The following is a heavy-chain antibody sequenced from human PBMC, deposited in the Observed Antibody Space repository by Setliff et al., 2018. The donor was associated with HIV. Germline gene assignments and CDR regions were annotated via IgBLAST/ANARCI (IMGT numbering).Heavy chain of an antibody. CDR2: ISANNAHT. CDR3: ARDKGHTPMDY. Sequence: ASVKVSCKASGYTFTSYYMHWVRQAPGQGIEWMGWISANNAHTMPAQKFQGRVTLNTDTSTNTAFLELRSLRSDDTAVYYCARDKGHTPMDYWGQGTLVTVSS. D-gene: IGHD5-18*01. J-gene: IGHJ4*02. V-gene: IGHV1-18*04. CDR1: GYTFTSYY.